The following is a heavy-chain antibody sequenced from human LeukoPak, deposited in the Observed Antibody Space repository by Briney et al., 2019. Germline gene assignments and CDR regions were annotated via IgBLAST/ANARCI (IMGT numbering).Heavy chain of an antibody. D-gene: IGHD2-2*02. Sequence: GRSLRLSCAASGFTFSSYAMHWVRQAPGKGLEWVAVISYDGSNKYYADSVKGRFTISRDNSKNPLYLQMNSLRAEDTAVYYCARDKGGVVVPAAILSVWGQGTTVTVSS. CDR3: ARDKGGVVVPAAILSV. J-gene: IGHJ6*02. CDR2: ISYDGSNK. V-gene: IGHV3-30-3*01. CDR1: GFTFSSYA.